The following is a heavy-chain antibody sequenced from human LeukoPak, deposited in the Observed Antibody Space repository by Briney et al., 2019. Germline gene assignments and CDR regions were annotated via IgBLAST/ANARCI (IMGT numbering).Heavy chain of an antibody. CDR1: GFTVSSNY. D-gene: IGHD2-2*01. CDR2: IYSGGST. CDR3: AREASRCSSTSCYSHYYYYYMDV. J-gene: IGHJ6*03. V-gene: IGHV3-66*02. Sequence: SGGSLRLSCAASGFTVSSNYMSWVRQAPGKGLEWVSVIYSGGSTYYADSVKGRFTISRDNSKNTLYLQMNSLRAEDTAVYYCAREASRCSSTSCYSHYYYYYMDVWGKGATVTVSS.